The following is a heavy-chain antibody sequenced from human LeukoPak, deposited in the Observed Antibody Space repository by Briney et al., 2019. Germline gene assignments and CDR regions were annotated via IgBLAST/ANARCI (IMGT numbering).Heavy chain of an antibody. Sequence: GGSLRLSCAASGFTFSSYAMSWVRQAPGKGLEGVSAISGSGGSTYYADSVKGRFTIPRDNSKNTLYLQMNSLRAEDTAVYYCARDLGRSYHYLGAFDIWGQGTMVTVSS. J-gene: IGHJ3*02. CDR1: GFTFSSYA. CDR3: ARDLGRSYHYLGAFDI. V-gene: IGHV3-23*01. D-gene: IGHD1-26*01. CDR2: ISGSGGST.